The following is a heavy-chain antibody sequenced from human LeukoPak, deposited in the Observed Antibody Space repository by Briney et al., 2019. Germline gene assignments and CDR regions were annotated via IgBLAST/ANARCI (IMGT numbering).Heavy chain of an antibody. Sequence: PGGSLRLSCAASGFTFSSYWMSWVRQAPGKGLEWVANIHQDGSEKYYVDSVKGRFTISRDNSKNTLYLQMNSLRAEDTAVYYCARDQLPYSSSWSISFFDYWGQGTLVTVSS. V-gene: IGHV3-7*01. CDR2: IHQDGSEK. CDR3: ARDQLPYSSSWSISFFDY. J-gene: IGHJ4*02. D-gene: IGHD6-13*01. CDR1: GFTFSSYW.